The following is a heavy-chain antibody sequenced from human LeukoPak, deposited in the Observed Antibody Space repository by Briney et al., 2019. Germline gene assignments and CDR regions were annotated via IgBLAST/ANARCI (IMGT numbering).Heavy chain of an antibody. V-gene: IGHV3-23*01. J-gene: IGHJ6*02. CDR3: AREETYYDFWSGYYTWSHPNYYYYYGMDV. Sequence: GGSLRLSCAASGFAFSSYAMSWVRQAPGKGLEWVSAISGSGGSTYYADSVKGRFTISRDNSKNTLYLQMNSLRAEDTAVYYCAREETYYDFWSGYYTWSHPNYYYYYGMDVWGQGTTVTVSS. CDR2: ISGSGGST. CDR1: GFAFSSYA. D-gene: IGHD3-3*01.